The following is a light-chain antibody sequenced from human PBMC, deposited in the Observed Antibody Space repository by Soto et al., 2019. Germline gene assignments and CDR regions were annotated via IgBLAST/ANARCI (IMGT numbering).Light chain of an antibody. J-gene: IGKJ4*01. V-gene: IGKV3-15*01. Sequence: ETVMTQSPATLSVSPGERATLSCGASQSVSSNLAWYQQKPGQVPRLLIYGASTRASDIPARFSGSGSGTDVTRTISSLQSEDFAVYYCQQYNEWPLTFGGGTKVEIE. CDR2: GAS. CDR3: QQYNEWPLT. CDR1: QSVSSN.